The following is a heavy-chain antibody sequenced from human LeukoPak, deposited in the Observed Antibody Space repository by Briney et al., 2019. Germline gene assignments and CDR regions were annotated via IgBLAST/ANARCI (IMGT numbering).Heavy chain of an antibody. V-gene: IGHV4-59*01. CDR2: IYYSGST. CDR3: ARVSAAAGRGFDC. D-gene: IGHD6-13*01. J-gene: IGHJ4*02. CDR1: GGSISSYY. Sequence: SETLSLTCTVSGGSISSYYWSWIRQPPGKGLEWIGYIYYSGSTNYNPSLKSRVTISVDTSKNQFSLKLSSVTAADSAVYYCARVSAAAGRGFDCWGQGTLVTVSS.